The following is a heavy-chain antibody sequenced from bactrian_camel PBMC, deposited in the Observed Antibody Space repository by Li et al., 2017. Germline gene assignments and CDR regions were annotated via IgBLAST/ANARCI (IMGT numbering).Heavy chain of an antibody. D-gene: IGHD3*01. CDR1: RPQPQDTASLYTFDSAC. V-gene: IGHV3S55*01. CDR2: VHTDGTT. J-gene: IGHJ4*01. CDR3: ATDDRDSFYCSYDGLQGATADFAN. Sequence: HVQLVESGGGSVQAGGSLRLSCEASRPQPQDTASLYTFDSACVGWFRQAEGYEREGVAAVHTDGTTWYADSVKGRFTISPDKAKKTWYLQLTNLKPEDTGVYYCATDDRDSFYCSYDGLQGATADFANWGRGTQVTVS.